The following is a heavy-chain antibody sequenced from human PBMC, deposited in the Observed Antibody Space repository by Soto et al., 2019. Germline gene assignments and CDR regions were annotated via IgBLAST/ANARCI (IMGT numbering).Heavy chain of an antibody. CDR2: TYYRSKWYN. J-gene: IGHJ6*02. CDR1: GDSVSSNSAA. V-gene: IGHV6-1*01. Sequence: SQTLSLTCAISGDSVSSNSAAWNWIRQSPSRGLEWLGRTYYRSKWYNDYAVSVKSRITINPDTSKNQFSLRLNSVTPEDTAVYYCARVGYCSSTSCYGYYYYGMDVWGQGTTVTVSS. D-gene: IGHD2-2*01. CDR3: ARVGYCSSTSCYGYYYYGMDV.